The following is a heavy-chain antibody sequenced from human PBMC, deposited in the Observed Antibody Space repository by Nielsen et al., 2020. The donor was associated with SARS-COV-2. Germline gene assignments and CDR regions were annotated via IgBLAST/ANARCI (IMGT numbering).Heavy chain of an antibody. CDR3: ATFGTLFEPGAVLPRHTVDV. J-gene: IGHJ3*01. V-gene: IGHV1-24*01. CDR2: FDPEDGER. Sequence: ASVKVSCKVFGYTLTHLSMHWVRQAPGEGLEWMGSFDPEDGERVVAPKFQGRVMVTEDTSIDTAYMDVTSLGSEDTAIYYCATFGTLFEPGAVLPRHTVDVWGQGTMVIVTS. D-gene: IGHD5-18*01. CDR1: GYTLTHLS.